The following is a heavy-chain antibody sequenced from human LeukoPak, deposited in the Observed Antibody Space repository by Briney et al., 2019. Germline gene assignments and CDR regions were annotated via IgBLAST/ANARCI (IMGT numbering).Heavy chain of an antibody. Sequence: GESLKIPCQCPGYRFSSYWIGLVRQMPGQGLEWMGVMYPGDSDTKYHPSFQGQVTISADNSISTAYLQWGSLKASDTAMYYCARRGGGGSSASAKAFDYWGQGTLVTVSS. V-gene: IGHV5-51*01. D-gene: IGHD2-15*01. CDR2: MYPGDSDT. CDR1: GYRFSSYW. J-gene: IGHJ4*02. CDR3: ARRGGGGSSASAKAFDY.